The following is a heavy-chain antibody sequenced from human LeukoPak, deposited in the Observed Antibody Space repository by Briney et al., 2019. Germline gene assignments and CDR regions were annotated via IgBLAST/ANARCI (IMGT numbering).Heavy chain of an antibody. CDR1: GGSLSSYY. V-gene: IGHV4-59*01. CDR3: ARAAPSYYGSGSLGSYYYGMDV. Sequence: SETLSLTCTVSGGSLSSYYWSWIRQPPGKGLEWIGYVYYSGSTNYNPPLKSRVAISIDTSKNQFSLKLSSVTAADTAMYYCARAAPSYYGSGSLGSYYYGMDVWGQGTTVTVSS. D-gene: IGHD3-10*01. J-gene: IGHJ6*02. CDR2: VYYSGST.